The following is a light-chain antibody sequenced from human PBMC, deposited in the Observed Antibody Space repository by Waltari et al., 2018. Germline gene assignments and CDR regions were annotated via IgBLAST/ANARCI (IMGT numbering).Light chain of an antibody. CDR3: CSFATTYTLL. Sequence: QSALTQPRSVSGSPGQSVTISCSGTSSDVANFKQASWYQQYPGKAPKLIIYDIAMRPSGVPDRFSGSQSGNTASLTISGLQAEDEADYYCCSFATTYTLLFGGGTKLTVL. CDR2: DIA. J-gene: IGLJ2*01. V-gene: IGLV2-11*01. CDR1: SSDVANFKQ.